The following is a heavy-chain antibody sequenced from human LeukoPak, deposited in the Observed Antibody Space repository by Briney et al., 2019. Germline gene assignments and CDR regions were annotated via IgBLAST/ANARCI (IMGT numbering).Heavy chain of an antibody. J-gene: IGHJ4*02. Sequence: GASLQISCKGSGSIFTSYWIGWGRQLPGKGLGWVGIIYPGDSDTRYSPSFQGQVTISADKSISTAYLQWSSLKASDTAMYYCARLNDILTGPFDYWGQGTLVTVSS. D-gene: IGHD3-9*01. CDR1: GSIFTSYW. V-gene: IGHV5-51*01. CDR2: IYPGDSDT. CDR3: ARLNDILTGPFDY.